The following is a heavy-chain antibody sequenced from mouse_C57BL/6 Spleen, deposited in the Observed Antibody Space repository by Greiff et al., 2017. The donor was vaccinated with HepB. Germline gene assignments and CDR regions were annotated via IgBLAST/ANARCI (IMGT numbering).Heavy chain of an antibody. CDR1: GFSLTSYA. D-gene: IGHD1-1*02. Sequence: VKLMESGPGLVAPSQSLSITCTVSGFSLTSYAISWVRQPPGKGLEWLGVIWTGGGTNYNSALKSRLSISKDNSKSQVFLKMNSLQTDDTARYYCARNYGGKGVYFDYWGQGTTLTVSS. V-gene: IGHV2-9-1*01. J-gene: IGHJ2*01. CDR2: IWTGGGT. CDR3: ARNYGGKGVYFDY.